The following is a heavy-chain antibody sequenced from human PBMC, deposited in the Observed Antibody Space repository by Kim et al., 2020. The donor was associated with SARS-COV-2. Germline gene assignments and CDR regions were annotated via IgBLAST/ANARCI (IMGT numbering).Heavy chain of an antibody. Sequence: ARFAIARDNSKNTLYLQMNRLRAEDTAVYYCARVGDYYDSSPLLLSFFDYWGQGTLVTVSS. CDR3: ARVGDYYDSSPLLLSFFDY. J-gene: IGHJ4*02. D-gene: IGHD3-22*01. V-gene: IGHV3-30*09.